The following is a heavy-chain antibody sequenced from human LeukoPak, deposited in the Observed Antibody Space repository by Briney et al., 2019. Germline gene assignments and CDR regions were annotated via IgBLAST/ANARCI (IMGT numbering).Heavy chain of an antibody. J-gene: IGHJ4*02. Sequence: ASVKVSCKAPGYTFTSYAMHWVRQAPGQRLEWMGWINVGNGNTKYSQKFQGRITNTRDTSASKAYMGLSSLRSEDTAVYYCARGGAGGHNDYWGQGTLVTVSS. CDR2: INVGNGNT. V-gene: IGHV1-3*01. CDR1: GYTFTSYA. CDR3: ARGGAGGHNDY. D-gene: IGHD3-16*01.